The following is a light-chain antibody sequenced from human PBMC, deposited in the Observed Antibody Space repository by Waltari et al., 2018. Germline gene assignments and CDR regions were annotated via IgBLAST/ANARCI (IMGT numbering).Light chain of an antibody. CDR1: VLAKYY. J-gene: IGLJ2*01. CDR3: YSGDDKHGL. Sequence: SYELTQPPSVSVSLGQTAKIICSGDVLAKYYGHWYQQKPGQAPLLVIYKDGERPSGIPERFSGASSGTTVTLTISGAQAEDEADYYCYSGDDKHGLFAGGTRLTVL. V-gene: IGLV3-27*01. CDR2: KDG.